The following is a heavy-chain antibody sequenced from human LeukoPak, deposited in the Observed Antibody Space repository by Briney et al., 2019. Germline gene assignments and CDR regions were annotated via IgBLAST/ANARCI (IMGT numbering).Heavy chain of an antibody. V-gene: IGHV1-69*13. J-gene: IGHJ4*02. Sequence: SVKVSCRASGGTFSSYAISWVRQAPGQGLEWMGGIIPIFGTANYAQKFQGRVTITADESTSTAYMELSSLRSEDTAVYYCAREDCGGDCYSNQLDYWGQGTLVTVSS. CDR2: IIPIFGTA. CDR3: AREDCGGDCYSNQLDY. D-gene: IGHD2-21*01. CDR1: GGTFSSYA.